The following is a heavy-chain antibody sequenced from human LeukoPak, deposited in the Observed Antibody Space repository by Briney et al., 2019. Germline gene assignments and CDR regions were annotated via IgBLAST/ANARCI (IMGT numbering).Heavy chain of an antibody. D-gene: IGHD3-22*01. J-gene: IGHJ4*02. CDR3: AKSRGYYDSSGYYAPNSFDY. CDR2: ISGSGGST. V-gene: IGHV3-23*01. CDR1: GFTFSIYA. Sequence: PGGSLRLSCAASGFTFSIYAMSWVRQAPGKGLEWVSAISGSGGSTYYADSVKGRFTISRDNSKNTLYLQMNSLRAEDTAVYYCAKSRGYYDSSGYYAPNSFDYWGQGTLVTVSS.